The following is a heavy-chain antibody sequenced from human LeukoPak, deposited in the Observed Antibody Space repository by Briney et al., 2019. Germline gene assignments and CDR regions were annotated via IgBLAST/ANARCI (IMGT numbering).Heavy chain of an antibody. CDR1: GFTFSSYA. V-gene: IGHV3-23*01. CDR3: AKSGRRGYCSGGSRCFGNYFDY. CDR2: ISGSGGST. Sequence: QPGGSLRLSCAASGFTFSSYAMSWVRQAPGKGLEWVSAISGSGGSTYYADSVKGRFTISRDNSKNTLYLQMNSLRAEDTAVYYCAKSGRRGYCSGGSRCFGNYFDYWGQGTLVTVSS. J-gene: IGHJ4*02. D-gene: IGHD2-15*01.